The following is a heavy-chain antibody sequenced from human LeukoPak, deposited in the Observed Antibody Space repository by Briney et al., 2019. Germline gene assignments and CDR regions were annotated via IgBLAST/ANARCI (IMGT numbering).Heavy chain of an antibody. CDR3: AKYGLTNYDFWSGYYSYYYYMDV. CDR2: ISGSGGST. D-gene: IGHD3-3*01. Sequence: PGGSLRLSCAASGLTFSSYAMSWVRQAPGKGLEWVSAISGSGGSTYYADSVKGRFTISRDNSKNTVYLQMNSLRAEDTAVYYCAKYGLTNYDFWSGYYSYYYYMDVWGKGTTVTVSS. V-gene: IGHV3-23*01. CDR1: GLTFSSYA. J-gene: IGHJ6*03.